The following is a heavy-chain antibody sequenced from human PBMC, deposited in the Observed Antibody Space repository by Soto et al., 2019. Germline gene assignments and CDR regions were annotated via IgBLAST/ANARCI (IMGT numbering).Heavy chain of an antibody. CDR1: GGSISSSNW. D-gene: IGHD5-12*01. Sequence: QVQLQESGPGLVKPSGTLSLTCAVSGGSISSSNWWSWVRQPPGKGLEWIGEIYHSGSTNYNPSPKSGVTISVDKSKNQYYLKLSSVTAADTAVYYCARVKYSGYDLLHYFDYWGQGTLVTVSS. CDR2: IYHSGST. J-gene: IGHJ4*02. V-gene: IGHV4-4*02. CDR3: ARVKYSGYDLLHYFDY.